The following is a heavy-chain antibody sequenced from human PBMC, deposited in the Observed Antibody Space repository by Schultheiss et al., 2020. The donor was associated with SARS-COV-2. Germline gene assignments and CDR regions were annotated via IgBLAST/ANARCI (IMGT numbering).Heavy chain of an antibody. V-gene: IGHV4-59*01. CDR3: AREAPAWFGELSIDY. CDR2: IYYSGST. J-gene: IGHJ4*02. D-gene: IGHD3-10*01. CDR1: GGSISSYY. Sequence: SETLSLTCTVSGGSISSYYWSWIRQPPGKGLEWIGYIYYSGSTNYNPSLKSRVTISVDTSKNQFSLKLSSVTAADTAVYYCAREAPAWFGELSIDYWGQGTLVTVSS.